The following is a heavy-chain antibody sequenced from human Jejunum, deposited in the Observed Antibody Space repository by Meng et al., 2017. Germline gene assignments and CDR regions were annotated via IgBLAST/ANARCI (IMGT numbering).Heavy chain of an antibody. J-gene: IGHJ5*02. V-gene: IGHV4-4*02. CDR3: ATHFGFSFDP. D-gene: IGHD3-10*01. CDR2: IDNRGSA. CDR1: VDSISGTKW. Sequence: VRLQQSGPGLVKPSGPLSLTGAAAVDSISGTKWWSWVRRPPGKGLDWIGQIDNRGSASYNPSLKSRVTMSVDKSKNQMSLELTSVTAADTAVYFCATHFGFSFDPWGQGTLVTVSS.